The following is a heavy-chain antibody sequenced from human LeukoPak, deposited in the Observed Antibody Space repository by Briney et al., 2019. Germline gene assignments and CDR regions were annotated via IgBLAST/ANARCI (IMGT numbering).Heavy chain of an antibody. Sequence: GGSLRLSCAASGFTFSSYAMHWVRQAPGKGLEWVAVVSYDGSNKYYADSVKGRFTISRDNSKNTLYLQMNSLRAEDTAVYYCARDSKAIAVAGFSDYWGQGTLVTVSS. CDR2: VSYDGSNK. CDR1: GFTFSSYA. D-gene: IGHD6-19*01. J-gene: IGHJ4*02. V-gene: IGHV3-30-3*01. CDR3: ARDSKAIAVAGFSDY.